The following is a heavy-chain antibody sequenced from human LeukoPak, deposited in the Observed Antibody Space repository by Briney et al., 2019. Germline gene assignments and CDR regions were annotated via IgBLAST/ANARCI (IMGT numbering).Heavy chain of an antibody. CDR1: GFTFSSYG. V-gene: IGHV3-33*01. Sequence: GGSLRLSCAASGFTFSSYGMHWVRQAPGKGLEWVAFIWHDGSNKDYGNSVKGRFTISRDNSKNTVHLQMNSLRAEDTAVYYCARYSGSGIPLDYWGQGTLVTVSS. CDR3: ARYSGSGIPLDY. CDR2: IWHDGSNK. J-gene: IGHJ4*02. D-gene: IGHD1-26*01.